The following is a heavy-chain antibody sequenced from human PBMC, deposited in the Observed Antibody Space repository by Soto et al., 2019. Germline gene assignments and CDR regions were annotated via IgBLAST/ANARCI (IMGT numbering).Heavy chain of an antibody. V-gene: IGHV3-33*01. CDR1: GFTFSSYG. J-gene: IGHJ5*02. D-gene: IGHD2-21*02. CDR2: IWYDGSNK. Sequence: GGSLRLSCAASGFTFSSYGMHWVRQAPGKGLEWVAVIWYDGSNKYYADSVKGRFTISRDNSKNTLYLQMNSLRAEDTAVYYCARDSYCGGDCPDWFDPWGQGTLVTVSS. CDR3: ARDSYCGGDCPDWFDP.